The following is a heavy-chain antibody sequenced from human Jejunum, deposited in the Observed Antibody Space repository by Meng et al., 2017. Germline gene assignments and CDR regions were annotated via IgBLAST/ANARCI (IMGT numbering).Heavy chain of an antibody. CDR3: VRGNNYVWGMIP. V-gene: IGHV4-34*01. CDR2: VSHSGWT. J-gene: IGHJ5*02. Sequence: VQRQQWGAGMVKPTGTLFLTCAVSCGSLCGYFCSWIRQPPGKGVEWIGEVSHSGWTRYNPSLKSRVTISLETSKNQFSLKMSSVTAADTAVYYCVRGNNYVWGMIPWGQGTLVTVSS. D-gene: IGHD3-16*01. CDR1: CGSLCGYF.